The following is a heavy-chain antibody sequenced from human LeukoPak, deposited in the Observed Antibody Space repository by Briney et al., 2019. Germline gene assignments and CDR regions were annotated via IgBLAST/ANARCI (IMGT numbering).Heavy chain of an antibody. J-gene: IGHJ4*02. CDR2: IYPDSSNT. Sequence: GESLKISCKGSGYTFPKYWIVWVRQLPGKGLEWMGIIYPDSSNTRASPSFQGQVTISADKSISTAYLQWSSLKATDTAMYYCARVRYSSGATYYFDYWGQGTLVTVSS. V-gene: IGHV5-51*01. CDR1: GYTFPKYW. CDR3: ARVRYSSGATYYFDY. D-gene: IGHD5-18*01.